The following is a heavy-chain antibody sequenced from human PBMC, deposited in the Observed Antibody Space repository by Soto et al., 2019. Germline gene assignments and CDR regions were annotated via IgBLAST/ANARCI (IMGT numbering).Heavy chain of an antibody. D-gene: IGHD1-1*01. Sequence: QVQLQQWGAGLLKPSETLSLTCAVYGGSVSGANYYWSWIRQPPGKGLEWIGEMSHSGGTHFNPSLKSRVTRSVDTSTNQFSLKMSSGTAADTALYYCARVERGTATTVVDAFDIWGPGTMVTVSS. J-gene: IGHJ3*02. CDR1: GGSVSGANYY. V-gene: IGHV4-34*01. CDR2: MSHSGGT. CDR3: ARVERGTATTVVDAFDI.